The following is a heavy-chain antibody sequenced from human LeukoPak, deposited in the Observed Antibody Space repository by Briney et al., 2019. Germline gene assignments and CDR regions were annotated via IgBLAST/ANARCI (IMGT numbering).Heavy chain of an antibody. Sequence: PSETLSLTCAVHGGSFSGYYWSWIRQPPGKGLEWIGEINHSGSTNYNPSLKSRVTIAVDTSKNQFSLKLSSVTAADTAVYYCARGNDYVWGSYRHKRFDPWGQGTLVTVSS. D-gene: IGHD3-16*02. CDR3: ARGNDYVWGSYRHKRFDP. J-gene: IGHJ5*02. V-gene: IGHV4-34*01. CDR1: GGSFSGYY. CDR2: INHSGST.